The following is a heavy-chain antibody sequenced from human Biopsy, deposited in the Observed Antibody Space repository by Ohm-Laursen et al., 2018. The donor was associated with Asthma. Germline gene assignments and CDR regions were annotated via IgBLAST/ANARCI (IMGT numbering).Heavy chain of an antibody. CDR3: AKVDPYSGYYFRVGARLLWFDP. Sequence: GASVKVSCKASGYTFISYAIHWVRQAPGQRLEWMGWINASNGNTKYSQKFQGRVTISRDTSASTAYMELSSLTSDDTAVYYCAKVDPYSGYYFRVGARLLWFDPWGQGTLVTVSS. J-gene: IGHJ5*02. V-gene: IGHV1-3*01. CDR1: GYTFISYA. CDR2: INASNGNT. D-gene: IGHD5-12*01.